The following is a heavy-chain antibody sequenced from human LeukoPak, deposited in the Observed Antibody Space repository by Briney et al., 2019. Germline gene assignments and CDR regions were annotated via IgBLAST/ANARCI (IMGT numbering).Heavy chain of an antibody. CDR3: AKTMVRGVIIYYFDY. Sequence: GGSLRLSCAASGFTFSSYGMHWVRQAPGKGLEWVAVISYDGSNKYYADSVKGRFTISRDNSKNTLYLQMNSLRAEDTAVYYCAKTMVRGVIIYYFDYWGQGTLVTVSS. CDR1: GFTFSSYG. J-gene: IGHJ4*02. V-gene: IGHV3-30*18. D-gene: IGHD3-10*01. CDR2: ISYDGSNK.